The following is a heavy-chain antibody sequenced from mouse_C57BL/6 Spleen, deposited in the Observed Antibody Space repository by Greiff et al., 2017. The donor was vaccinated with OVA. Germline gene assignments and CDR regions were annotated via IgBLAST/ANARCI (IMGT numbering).Heavy chain of an antibody. J-gene: IGHJ2*01. CDR3: ARGITTVVADYFDY. V-gene: IGHV1-81*01. Sequence: VQLQQSGAELAGPGASVKLSCKASGYTFTSYGISWVKQRTGQGLEWIGEIYPRSGNTYYNEKFKGKATLTADKSSSTAYMELRSLTSEDSAVYFCARGITTVVADYFDYWGQGTTLTVSS. CDR1: GYTFTSYG. D-gene: IGHD1-1*01. CDR2: IYPRSGNT.